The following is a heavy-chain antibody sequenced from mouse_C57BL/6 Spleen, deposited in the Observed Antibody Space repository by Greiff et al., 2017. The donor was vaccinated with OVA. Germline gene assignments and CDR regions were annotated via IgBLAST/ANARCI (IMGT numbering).Heavy chain of an antibody. J-gene: IGHJ4*01. CDR1: GYAFSSSW. Sequence: VQLQQSGPELVKPGASVKISCKASGYAFSSSWMNWVKQRPGQGLEWIGRIYPGDGDTNYNGKFKGKATLTADKSSSTAYMQLSSLTSEDSAVYFCARYWDDAMDYWGQGTSVTVSS. CDR3: ARYWDDAMDY. V-gene: IGHV1-82*01. D-gene: IGHD4-1*01. CDR2: IYPGDGDT.